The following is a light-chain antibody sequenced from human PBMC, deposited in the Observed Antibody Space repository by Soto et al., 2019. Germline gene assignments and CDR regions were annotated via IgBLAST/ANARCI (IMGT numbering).Light chain of an antibody. J-gene: IGKJ1*01. CDR2: GAS. Sequence: ETVMTQSPATVSMSPGERASLSCRASQSVSSDLAWYQQKPGQAPRLLIFGASTRATGVPDRFTGSGSGTDFTLTIGSLQSEDFALYYCQQYNNWPRTFGQGTTVEIK. CDR3: QQYNNWPRT. CDR1: QSVSSD. V-gene: IGKV3-15*01.